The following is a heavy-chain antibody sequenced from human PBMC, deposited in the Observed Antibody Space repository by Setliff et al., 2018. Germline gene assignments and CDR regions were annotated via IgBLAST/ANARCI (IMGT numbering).Heavy chain of an antibody. J-gene: IGHJ5*01. CDR3: ARDRTNPWFDF. Sequence: TLSXXGTVSGAXVRXHXXSWIRQSPEKGLEWIGFFFYSGDTKSNPXLKSRVTMSVDTSKNQFSLKLNSVTAADTAVYYCARDRTNPWFDFWGQGTLVTVSS. V-gene: IGHV4-59*02. CDR1: GAXVRXHX. CDR2: FFYSGDT.